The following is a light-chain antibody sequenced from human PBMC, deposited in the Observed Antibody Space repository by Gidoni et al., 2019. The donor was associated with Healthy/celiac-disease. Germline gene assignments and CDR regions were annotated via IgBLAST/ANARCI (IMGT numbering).Light chain of an antibody. CDR2: EGS. Sequence: QSALTQPASVSGSPGQSITISCTGTSRDVGSYNLVSWYQQHPGKAPKLMIYEGSKRPSGVSNRFSGSKSGNTASLTISGLQAEDEADYYCCSYAGSSTGWVFGGGTKLTVL. V-gene: IGLV2-23*01. CDR3: CSYAGSSTGWV. J-gene: IGLJ3*02. CDR1: SRDVGSYNL.